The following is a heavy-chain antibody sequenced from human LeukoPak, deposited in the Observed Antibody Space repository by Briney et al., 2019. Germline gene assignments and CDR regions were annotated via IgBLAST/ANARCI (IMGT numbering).Heavy chain of an antibody. D-gene: IGHD2-15*01. V-gene: IGHV3-11*03. CDR2: ISGSSSNT. J-gene: IGHJ4*02. CDR1: GFTFSDFY. CDR3: TRHPAEGDY. Sequence: PGGSLRLSCAASGFTFSDFYMSWIRQAPGKGLESVSYISGSSSNTNYADSVKGRFTISRDNAKNSMYLQMNSLGAEDTAVYYCTRHPAEGDYWGQGTLVTVSS.